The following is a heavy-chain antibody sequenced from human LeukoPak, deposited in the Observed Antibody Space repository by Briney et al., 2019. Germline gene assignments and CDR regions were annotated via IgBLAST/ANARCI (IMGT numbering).Heavy chain of an antibody. CDR2: ISGSGGST. CDR3: AKDCGGDCYSYSDS. J-gene: IGHJ4*02. V-gene: IGHV3-23*01. CDR1: GFTFSSYA. Sequence: GGSLRLSCAGSGFTFSSYAMSWVRQAPGKGLEWVSAISGSGGSTYYADSVKGRFTISRDNSKNTLYLQMNSLRAEDTAVYYCAKDCGGDCYSYSDSWGQGTLVTVSS. D-gene: IGHD2-21*02.